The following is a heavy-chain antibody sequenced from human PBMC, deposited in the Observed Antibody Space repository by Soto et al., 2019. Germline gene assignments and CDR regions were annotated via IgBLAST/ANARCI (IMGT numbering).Heavy chain of an antibody. CDR2: IRTKSNSYAT. J-gene: IGHJ4*02. D-gene: IGHD3-22*01. CDR3: TRPHFIVEHGINF. V-gene: IGHV3-73*01. Sequence: GGSLRLSCAASGFSFSDSGIHWVRQTSGKGLEWVGRIRTKSNSYATAYAASVKGRFTISRDDSKNTAYLQMNSLKTEDTAVYYCTRPHFIVEHGINFWGQGTLVTVSS. CDR1: GFSFSDSG.